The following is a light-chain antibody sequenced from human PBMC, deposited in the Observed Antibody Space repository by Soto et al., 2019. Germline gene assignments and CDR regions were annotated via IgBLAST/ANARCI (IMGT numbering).Light chain of an antibody. CDR3: QQYGSSRRT. Sequence: EIVLTQSPGTLSLSPGERATLSCRASQSVSSNFLAWYQQKPGQAPRLLIYDASNRATGIPDRFSGSGSGSDFTLTISRLEPEDFAVYYCQQYGSSRRTFGQGTKVEIK. CDR1: QSVSSNF. J-gene: IGKJ1*01. V-gene: IGKV3-20*01. CDR2: DAS.